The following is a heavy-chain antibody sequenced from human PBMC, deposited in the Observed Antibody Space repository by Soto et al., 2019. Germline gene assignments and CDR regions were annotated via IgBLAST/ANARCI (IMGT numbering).Heavy chain of an antibody. CDR3: ARGPRGYYDSSGTDY. CDR1: GFTFSSYG. Sequence: GGSLRLSCAASGFTFSSYGMHWVRQAPGKELEWVAVIWYDGSNKYYADSVKGRFTISRDNSKNTLYLQMNSLRAEDTAVYYCARGPRGYYDSSGTDYWGQGTLVTVSS. D-gene: IGHD3-22*01. J-gene: IGHJ4*02. V-gene: IGHV3-33*01. CDR2: IWYDGSNK.